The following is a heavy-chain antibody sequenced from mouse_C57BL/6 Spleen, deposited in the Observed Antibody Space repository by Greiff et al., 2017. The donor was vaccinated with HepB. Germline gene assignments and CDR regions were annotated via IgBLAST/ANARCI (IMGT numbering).Heavy chain of an antibody. CDR1: VYAFRSYW. CDR3: ARLAAMDYAFPHLDD. D-gene: IGHD2-4*01. V-gene: IGHV1-80*01. Sequence: VQLQQSGAELVKPGASVKISCKASVYAFRSYWMNWVMQRPGKGLEWIGQIYPGDGDTNYNGKFKGKATLTADKSSSTAYMQLSSLTSEDSAVYFCARLAAMDYAFPHLDDWGQGSPLTVPS. J-gene: IGHJ2*01. CDR2: IYPGDGDT.